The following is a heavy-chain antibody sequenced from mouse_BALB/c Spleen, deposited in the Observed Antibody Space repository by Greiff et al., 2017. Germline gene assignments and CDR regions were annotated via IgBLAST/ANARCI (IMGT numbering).Heavy chain of an antibody. J-gene: IGHJ3*01. CDR1: GYAFSSYW. CDR3: AKSRTFAY. Sequence: QVQLQQSGAELVRPGSSVKISCKASGYAFSSYWMNWVKQRPGQGLEWIGQIYPGDGDTNYNGKFKGKATLTADKSSSTAYMQLSSLTSEDSAVYFCAKSRTFAYWGQGTLVTVSA. CDR2: IYPGDGDT. V-gene: IGHV1-80*01.